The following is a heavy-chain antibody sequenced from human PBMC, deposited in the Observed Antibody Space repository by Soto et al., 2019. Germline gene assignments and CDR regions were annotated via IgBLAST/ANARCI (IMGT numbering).Heavy chain of an antibody. V-gene: IGHV2-5*02. CDR1: GFSLSTSGVA. CDR2: IYWDNDD. Sequence: LTCTFSGFSLSTSGVAVDWIRQPPGKALEWLARIYWDNDDRYSPSLQSRLTVTKDTAKNQVVLTMTNMDPVDTATYFCGRASGYCTTKHCYTRGLYLDFWGQGIQVTVSS. CDR3: GRASGYCTTKHCYTRGLYLDF. J-gene: IGHJ4*02. D-gene: IGHD2-8*01.